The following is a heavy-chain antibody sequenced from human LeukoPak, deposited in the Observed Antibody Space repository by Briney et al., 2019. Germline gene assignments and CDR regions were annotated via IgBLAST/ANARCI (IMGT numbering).Heavy chain of an antibody. J-gene: IGHJ4*02. CDR2: IYYSGST. D-gene: IGHD3-3*01. Sequence: SENLSLTCTVSGGSISSYYWSWIRQPPGKGLEWIGYIYYSGSTNYNPSLKSRVTISVDTSKNQFSLKLSSVTAADTAVYYCARDSIQGFDYWGQGTLVTVSS. CDR3: ARDSIQGFDY. V-gene: IGHV4-59*01. CDR1: GGSISSYY.